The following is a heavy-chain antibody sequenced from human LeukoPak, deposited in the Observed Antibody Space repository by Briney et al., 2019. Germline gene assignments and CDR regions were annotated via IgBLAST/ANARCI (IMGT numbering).Heavy chain of an antibody. CDR2: ISGSGGTT. Sequence: GGSLRLSCAASGFTFGSYAMSWARQAPGKGLEWVSAISGSGGTTYYADSVKGRFTISRDNSKNTLYLQMNSLRAEDTAVYYCAKDPRGYYYARDAFDIWGQGTMVTVSS. CDR1: GFTFGSYA. V-gene: IGHV3-23*01. D-gene: IGHD3-22*01. CDR3: AKDPRGYYYARDAFDI. J-gene: IGHJ3*02.